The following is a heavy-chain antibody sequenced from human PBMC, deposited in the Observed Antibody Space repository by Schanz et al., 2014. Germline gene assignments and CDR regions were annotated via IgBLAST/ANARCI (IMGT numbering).Heavy chain of an antibody. Sequence: EVQLVESGGGLVQPGGSLRLSCAASGFTVSINYMSWVRQAPGKGLEWISYIGSSSTTMYYADSVKGRFTISRDNAKNSLYLQMNSLRDEDTAVYYCARDHPHRGVTGYYNDVWGQGTSVTVSS. V-gene: IGHV3-48*02. CDR2: IGSSSTTM. CDR1: GFTVSINY. CDR3: ARDHPHRGVTGYYNDV. J-gene: IGHJ6*02. D-gene: IGHD3-9*01.